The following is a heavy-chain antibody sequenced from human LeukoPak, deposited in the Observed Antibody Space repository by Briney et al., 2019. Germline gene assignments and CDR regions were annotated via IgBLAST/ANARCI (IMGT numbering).Heavy chain of an antibody. V-gene: IGHV3-11*01. D-gene: IGHD5-18*01. CDR1: GFTFSDYY. CDR2: ISSSGSTI. Sequence: GGSLRLSCAASGFTFSDYYMSWIRQAPGKGLEWVSYISSSGSTIYYADSVKGRFTISRDNAKNSLYLQMNTLRSEDTAVYYCARVVSGYSYGFFDYWGQGTPVTVSS. J-gene: IGHJ4*02. CDR3: ARVVSGYSYGFFDY.